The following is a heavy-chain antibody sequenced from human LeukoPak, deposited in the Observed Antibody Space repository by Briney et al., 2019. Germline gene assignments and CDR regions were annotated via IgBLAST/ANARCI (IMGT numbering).Heavy chain of an antibody. V-gene: IGHV1-2*02. CDR3: ARSQPGIAAAGLDY. D-gene: IGHD6-13*01. J-gene: IGHJ4*02. CDR1: GYTFTAYY. CDR2: INLNSGDT. Sequence: GASVKVSCKASGYTFTAYYLHWVRQAPGQGLEWMAWINLNSGDTNYAQNFQGRVTMTWDTSISTAYVELSRLTSDDTAVYYCARSQPGIAAAGLDYWGQGTLVTVSS.